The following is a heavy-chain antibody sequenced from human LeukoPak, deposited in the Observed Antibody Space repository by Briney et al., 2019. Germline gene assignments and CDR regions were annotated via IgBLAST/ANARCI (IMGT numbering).Heavy chain of an antibody. V-gene: IGHV3-11*04. CDR1: GYTFRSFA. CDR3: VRKGVLNF. D-gene: IGHD2-8*01. J-gene: IGHJ4*02. CDR2: ITVGGRAI. Sequence: GGSLRLSCVGSGYTFRSFAMSWVRQVPGKGLEWISHITVGGRAIYYADSVKGRFTVSRDDAKSSQHLQMNSPTADDSGLYYCVRKGVLNFWGQGALVIVSS.